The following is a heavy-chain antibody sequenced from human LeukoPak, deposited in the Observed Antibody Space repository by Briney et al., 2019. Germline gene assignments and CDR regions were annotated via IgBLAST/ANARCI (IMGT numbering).Heavy chain of an antibody. CDR2: ISGSGGST. CDR3: AKAIEVPVVVFDY. D-gene: IGHD3-22*01. Sequence: GGSLRLSCAASGFTFSSYAMSWVRQAPGKGLEWASAISGSGGSTYYADSVKGRFTISRDNSKNTLYLQMNSLRAEDTAVYYCAKAIEVPVVVFDYWGQGTLVTVSS. V-gene: IGHV3-23*01. J-gene: IGHJ4*02. CDR1: GFTFSSYA.